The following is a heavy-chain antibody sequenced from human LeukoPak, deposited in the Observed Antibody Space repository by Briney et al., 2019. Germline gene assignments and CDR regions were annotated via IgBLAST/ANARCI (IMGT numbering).Heavy chain of an antibody. J-gene: IGHJ4*02. CDR3: ARHGERGYSYGHDY. D-gene: IGHD5-18*01. CDR1: GGSISSGGYS. Sequence: SETLSLTCAVSGGSISSGGYSWSWIRQPPGKGLEWIGYIYHSGSTYYNPSLKSRVTISVDRSKNQFSLKLSSVTAADTAVYYCARHGERGYSYGHDYWGQGTLVTVSS. V-gene: IGHV4-30-2*01. CDR2: IYHSGST.